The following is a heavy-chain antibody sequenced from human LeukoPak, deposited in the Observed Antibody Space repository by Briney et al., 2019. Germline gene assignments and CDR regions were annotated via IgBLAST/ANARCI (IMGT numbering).Heavy chain of an antibody. J-gene: IGHJ4*02. Sequence: SVKVSCKASGDTFVSHAITWVRQAPGQGLEWMGRIIPIIGTGNYAQKFQGRVTITADKSTNTAYMELTSVTSEDTAVYYCARGHDSSGHRAAFWGQGTRVTVSS. CDR3: ARGHDSSGHRAAF. D-gene: IGHD3-22*01. CDR2: IIPIIGTG. CDR1: GDTFVSHA. V-gene: IGHV1-69*04.